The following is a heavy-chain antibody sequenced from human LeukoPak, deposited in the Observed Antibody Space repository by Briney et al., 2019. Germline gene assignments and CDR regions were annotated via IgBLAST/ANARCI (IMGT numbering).Heavy chain of an antibody. Sequence: ASVKVSYKASGYTFTGYYMHWVRQAPGQGLEWMGWINPNSGGTNYAQKFQGRVTMTRDTSISTAYMGLSRLRSDDTAVYHCARDPLYGDYEVGELDAFDIWGQGTMVTVSS. V-gene: IGHV1-2*02. CDR2: INPNSGGT. CDR1: GYTFTGYY. J-gene: IGHJ3*02. D-gene: IGHD4-17*01. CDR3: ARDPLYGDYEVGELDAFDI.